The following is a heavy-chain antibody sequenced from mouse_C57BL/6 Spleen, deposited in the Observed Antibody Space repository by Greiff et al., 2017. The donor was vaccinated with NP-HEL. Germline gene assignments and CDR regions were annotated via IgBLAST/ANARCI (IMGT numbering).Heavy chain of an antibody. CDR1: GFTFSSYG. CDR3: ARQGRSNYGYFDY. D-gene: IGHD2-5*01. CDR2: ISSGGSYT. J-gene: IGHJ2*01. Sequence: DVMLVESGGDLVKPGGSLKLSCAASGFTFSSYGMSWVRQTPDKRLEWVATISSGGSYTYYPDSVKGRFTISRDNAKNTLYLQMSSLKSEDTAMYYCARQGRSNYGYFDYWGQGTTLTVSS. V-gene: IGHV5-6*02.